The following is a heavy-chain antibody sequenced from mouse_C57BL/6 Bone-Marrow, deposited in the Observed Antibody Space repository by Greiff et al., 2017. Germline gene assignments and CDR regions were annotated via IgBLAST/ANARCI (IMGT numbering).Heavy chain of an antibody. CDR2: IDPSDSYT. V-gene: IGHV1-69*01. D-gene: IGHD2-4*01. J-gene: IGHJ3*01. CDR1: GYTFTSYW. Sequence: VQLQQPGAELVMPGASVKLSCKASGYTFTSYWMHWVKQRPGQGLEWIGEIDPSDSYTNYKQKFKGKSTLTVDKSSRTAYMQLSSLTSDDSAVYYCARGTEYDYDKGWFAYWGQGTLVTVSA. CDR3: ARGTEYDYDKGWFAY.